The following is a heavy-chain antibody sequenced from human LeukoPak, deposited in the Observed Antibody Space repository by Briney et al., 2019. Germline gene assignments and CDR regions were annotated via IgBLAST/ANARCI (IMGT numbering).Heavy chain of an antibody. V-gene: IGHV1-18*01. D-gene: IGHD4-17*01. J-gene: IGHJ4*02. CDR2: ISAYNGNT. CDR1: GYTFTSYG. Sequence: GASVKVSCKASGYTFTSYGISWVRQAPGQGLEWMGWISAYNGNTNYAQKFQGRVTMTRDTSISTAYMELSRLRSDDTAVYYCARAYGDYAGYWGQGTLVTVSS. CDR3: ARAYGDYAGY.